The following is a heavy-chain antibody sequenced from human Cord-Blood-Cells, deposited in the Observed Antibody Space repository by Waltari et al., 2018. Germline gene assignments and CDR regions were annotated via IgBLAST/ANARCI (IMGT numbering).Heavy chain of an antibody. CDR1: GGSIRSSSYY. V-gene: IGHV4-39*01. D-gene: IGHD3-3*01. CDR2: LYYSGST. Sequence: QLQLQESGPGLVKPSETLSLTCTVSGGSIRSSSYYWGWIRQPPGKGLEWIGSLYYSGSTYYNPSLKSRVTISVDTSKNQFSLKLSSVTAADTAVYYCASVRFLEWLLYYWGQGTLVTVSS. J-gene: IGHJ4*02. CDR3: ASVRFLEWLLYY.